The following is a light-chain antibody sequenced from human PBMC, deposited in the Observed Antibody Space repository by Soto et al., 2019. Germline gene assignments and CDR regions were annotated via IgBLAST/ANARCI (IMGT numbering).Light chain of an antibody. V-gene: IGKV3-15*01. CDR2: GAS. CDR3: QQYNNWPPLT. Sequence: EIVMTQSPATLSVSPGERATLSCRASQSVSSNLAWYQQKPGQAPRLLIYGASTRATGIPARFSGSGSGTEFTITISSLQSEDLAVYYCQQYNNWPPLTFGGGTKVEIK. J-gene: IGKJ4*01. CDR1: QSVSSN.